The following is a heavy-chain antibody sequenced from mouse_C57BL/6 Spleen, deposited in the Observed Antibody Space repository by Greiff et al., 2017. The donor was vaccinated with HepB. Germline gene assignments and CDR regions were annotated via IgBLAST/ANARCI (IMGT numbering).Heavy chain of an antibody. CDR3: ARWPQDYAMDY. J-gene: IGHJ4*01. V-gene: IGHV1-52*01. CDR2: IDPSDSET. CDR1: GYTFTSYW. Sequence: QVQLQQPGAELVRPGSSVKLSCKASGYTFTSYWMHWVKQRPIQGLEWIGNIDPSDSETHYNQKFKDKATLTVDKSSSTAYMQLSSLTSEASAVYYCARWPQDYAMDYWGQGTSVTVAS.